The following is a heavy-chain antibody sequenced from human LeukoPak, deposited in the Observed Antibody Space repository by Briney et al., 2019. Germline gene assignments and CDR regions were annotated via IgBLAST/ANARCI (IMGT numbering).Heavy chain of an antibody. CDR2: IYRDGST. CDR3: VRSEQWTGYFDY. D-gene: IGHD6-19*01. Sequence: PGGSLRLSSAASGFTVSTDDMSWIRQAPGKGLEWVSSIYRDGSTYYVDFVKGRFTISRHNPKNTLYLQMNSLRAEDTAVYYCVRSEQWTGYFDYWGQGTLVTVSS. J-gene: IGHJ4*02. V-gene: IGHV3-53*01. CDR1: GFTVSTDD.